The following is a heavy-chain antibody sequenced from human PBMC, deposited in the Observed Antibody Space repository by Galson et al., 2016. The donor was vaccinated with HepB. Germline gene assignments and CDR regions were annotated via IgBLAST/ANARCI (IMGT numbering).Heavy chain of an antibody. V-gene: IGHV4-4*02. CDR2: IHHSGNT. D-gene: IGHD7-27*01. J-gene: IGHJ4*02. Sequence: SETLSLTCAVSGGSISSANWWSWVRQPPGKGLEWIGEIHHSGNTNYNSSLKSRVTMSVDKSKRQFSLRLNSVTAADTAVYYCATSGGPTWGSFDYWGQGTLVTVSS. CDR1: GGSISSANW. CDR3: ATSGGPTWGSFDY.